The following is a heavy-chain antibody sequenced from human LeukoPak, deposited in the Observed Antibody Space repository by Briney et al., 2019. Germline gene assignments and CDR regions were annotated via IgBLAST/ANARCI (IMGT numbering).Heavy chain of an antibody. D-gene: IGHD2-2*01. V-gene: IGHV1-69*05. J-gene: IGHJ3*02. Sequence: ASVKVSCKASGGTFSSYAISWVRQAPGQGLEWMGGIIPIFGTANYAQKFQGRVTITTDESTSTAYMELSSLRSEDTAVYYCASGVEYQLLGDDAFDIWGQGTMVTVSS. CDR1: GGTFSSYA. CDR2: IIPIFGTA. CDR3: ASGVEYQLLGDDAFDI.